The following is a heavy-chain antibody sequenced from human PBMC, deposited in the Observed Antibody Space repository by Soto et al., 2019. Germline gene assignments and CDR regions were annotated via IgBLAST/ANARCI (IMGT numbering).Heavy chain of an antibody. CDR3: ARSGFNSSWSSYYFDY. CDR1: GFSLDTRGMS. Sequence: GSGPTLVNPKQTLTLTCTFSGFSLDTRGMSVSWIRQPPGKALEWLALIDWDGGDHYSASLKTRLTISKDTSKNHVVLTVTDMDPLDTATYFCARSGFNSSWSSYYFDYWGPGSLVTVSS. D-gene: IGHD6-13*01. J-gene: IGHJ4*02. CDR2: IDWDGGD. V-gene: IGHV2-70*01.